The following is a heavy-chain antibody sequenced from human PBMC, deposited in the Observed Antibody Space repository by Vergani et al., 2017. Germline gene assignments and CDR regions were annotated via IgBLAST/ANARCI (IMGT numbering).Heavy chain of an antibody. D-gene: IGHD6-6*01. Sequence: EVQLVQSGAEVKKPGESLKISCKGSGYSFTSYWIGWVRQMPGKGLEWMGIIYPGDSDTRYSPSFQGQVTISADKSISTAYLQWSSLKASDTAMYYCARLEGFGGEQLVRRYFDYWGQGTLVTVSS. V-gene: IGHV5-51*01. CDR2: IYPGDSDT. CDR1: GYSFTSYW. CDR3: ARLEGFGGEQLVRRYFDY. J-gene: IGHJ4*02.